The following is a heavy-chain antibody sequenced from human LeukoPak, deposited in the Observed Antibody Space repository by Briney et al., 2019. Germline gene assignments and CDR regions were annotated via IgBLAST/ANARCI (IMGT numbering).Heavy chain of an antibody. CDR3: ASSSGGIEWWELPGGFDY. Sequence: GASVTVSCKTSGYTFTSYAMHWVRQAPGQRLEWMGWINAGNGNTKYSQKFQGRVTITRDTSASTAYMELSSLRSEDTAVYYCASSSGGIEWWELPGGFDYWGQGTLVTVSS. CDR1: GYTFTSYA. CDR2: INAGNGNT. J-gene: IGHJ4*02. D-gene: IGHD1-26*01. V-gene: IGHV1-3*01.